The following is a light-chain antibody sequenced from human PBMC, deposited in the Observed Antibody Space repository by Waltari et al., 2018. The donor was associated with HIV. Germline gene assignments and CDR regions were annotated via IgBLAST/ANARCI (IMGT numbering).Light chain of an antibody. CDR1: SNDVGGYNF. Sequence: QSALTQPASVSGSPGQSLPISSTGTSNDVGGYNFVSWYQHHPGKAPRLSIYEVSKRPAAGSNRFSGSKSVNTASLPISGLQAEYEADYSCCSYAGKSNTFLIFGGGTKLTVL. J-gene: IGLJ2*01. CDR3: CSYAGKSNTFLI. CDR2: EVS. V-gene: IGLV2-23*02.